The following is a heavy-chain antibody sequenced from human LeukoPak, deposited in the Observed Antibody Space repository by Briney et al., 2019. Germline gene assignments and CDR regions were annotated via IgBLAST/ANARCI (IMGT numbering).Heavy chain of an antibody. Sequence: SETLSLTCTVSGGSISSYYWSWIRQPPGKGLEWIGYTYYSGSTNYNPSLLSQVTIPVDTSKNQFSLEPSSVTPANTALDHCARVRCSTGWYLLALHYWRRRTLVADS. CDR1: GGSISSYY. CDR2: TYYSGST. J-gene: IGHJ4*02. D-gene: IGHD6-19*01. V-gene: IGHV4-59*01. CDR3: ARVRCSTGWYLLALHY.